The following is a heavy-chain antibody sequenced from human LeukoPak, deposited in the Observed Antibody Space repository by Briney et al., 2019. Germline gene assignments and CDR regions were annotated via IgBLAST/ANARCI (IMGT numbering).Heavy chain of an antibody. CDR2: ISGSGGST. J-gene: IGHJ6*02. CDR3: VRGLRYFDWLLSALKDYYGMDV. D-gene: IGHD3-9*01. V-gene: IGHV3-23*01. Sequence: PGGSLRLSCAASGFTFSSYAMSWVRQAPGKGLEWVSAISGSGGSTYYADSVKGRFTISRDNSKNTLYLQMNSLRAEDTAVYYCVRGLRYFDWLLSALKDYYGMDVWGQGTTVTVSS. CDR1: GFTFSSYA.